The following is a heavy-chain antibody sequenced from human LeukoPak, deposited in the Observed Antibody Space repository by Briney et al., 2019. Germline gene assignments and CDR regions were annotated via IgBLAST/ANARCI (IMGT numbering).Heavy chain of an antibody. CDR3: SRGYCGGDCYPLYYYYYMDV. D-gene: IGHD2-21*02. V-gene: IGHV1-8*01. CDR1: GNTFTSYD. CDR2: WTPNSGNT. J-gene: IGHJ6*03. Sequence: ASVKVSCKPSGNTFTSYDINGVRKATGQGLEWRGWWTPNSGNTGYAQRFQGRVTMTRNTSISTAYMELSSLRSEDTAVYYCSRGYCGGDCYPLYYYYYMDVWGKGTTVTVSS.